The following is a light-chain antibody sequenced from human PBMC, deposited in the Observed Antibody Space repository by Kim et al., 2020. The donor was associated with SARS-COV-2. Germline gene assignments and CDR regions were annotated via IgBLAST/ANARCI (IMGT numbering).Light chain of an antibody. CDR2: GAS. J-gene: IGKJ5*01. V-gene: IGKV1-17*01. CDR3: LQHSTYPIT. CDR1: QDISND. Sequence: ASVGDRVTLPCRASQDISNDLGWYQQNPGRAPKRLIYGASSLQSGVPSRFSGSGSGTEFTLTISSVQPEDFATYFCLQHSTYPITFGQGTRLEIK.